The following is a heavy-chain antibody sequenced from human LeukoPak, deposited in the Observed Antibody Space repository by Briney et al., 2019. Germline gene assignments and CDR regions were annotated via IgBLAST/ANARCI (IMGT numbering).Heavy chain of an antibody. CDR2: ISSGSTT. CDR3: ARDPSPVYYASGSSKYYYYGMDV. V-gene: IGHV3-66*01. Sequence: GGSLRLSCAASGFTVSSNYMNWVRQAPGKGLECVSLISSGSTTYYTDSVKGRFTISRDNSKSTLYLQMNSLRAEDTAVYYCARDPSPVYYASGSSKYYYYGMDVWGPGTTVTVSS. CDR1: GFTVSSNY. D-gene: IGHD3-10*01. J-gene: IGHJ6*02.